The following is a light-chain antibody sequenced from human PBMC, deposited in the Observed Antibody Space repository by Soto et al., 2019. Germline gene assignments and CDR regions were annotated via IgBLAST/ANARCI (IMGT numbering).Light chain of an antibody. Sequence: EVVLTQSPGTLSLSPGERASLSCRASQSVSNNYLAWYQQKPGQSPKLLIFGSSDRATGIPDRFSGSGSGTDSTLTISRREPEDVAVYDCQQYGSSPPYTFGQGTKLEIK. CDR2: GSS. CDR3: QQYGSSPPYT. V-gene: IGKV3-20*01. J-gene: IGKJ2*01. CDR1: QSVSNNY.